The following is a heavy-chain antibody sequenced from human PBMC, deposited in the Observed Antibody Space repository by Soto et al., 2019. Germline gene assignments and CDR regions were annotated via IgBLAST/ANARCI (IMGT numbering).Heavy chain of an antibody. Sequence: SETLSLTCAVDGGSFSGYYWSWVRQPLGKGLECIGEINHSGSTNYNPSLKSRVTISVDTSKNQFSLNLSSVTAADTAAYYCARGGGGSSGWYLRNPFLIWRQRTMATLAS. CDR1: GGSFSGYY. V-gene: IGHV4-34*01. D-gene: IGHD6-19*01. J-gene: IGHJ3*02. CDR2: INHSGST. CDR3: ARGGGGSSGWYLRNPFLI.